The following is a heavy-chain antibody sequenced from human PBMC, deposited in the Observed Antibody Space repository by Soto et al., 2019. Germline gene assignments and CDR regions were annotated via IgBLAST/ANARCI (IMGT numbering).Heavy chain of an antibody. Sequence: SVKVSCKASGFTFTSSAVQWVRQARGQRLEWIGWIVVGSGNRNYAQKFQERVTITGDMSRSTAYVELSSLRSEDTAVDYSAADPRNWNYSFDYWGQGTLVTVSS. CDR3: AADPRNWNYSFDY. D-gene: IGHD1-7*01. J-gene: IGHJ4*02. V-gene: IGHV1-58*01. CDR2: IVVGSGNR. CDR1: GFTFTSSA.